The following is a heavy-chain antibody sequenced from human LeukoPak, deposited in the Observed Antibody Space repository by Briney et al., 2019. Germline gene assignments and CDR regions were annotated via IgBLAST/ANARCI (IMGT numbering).Heavy chain of an antibody. V-gene: IGHV3-21*01. CDR3: ARSRDIVAVPAENWFDP. CDR1: GFTFSSYS. CDR2: ISSSSSYI. D-gene: IGHD2-2*01. J-gene: IGHJ5*02. Sequence: GGSLRLSCAASGFTFSSYSMNWVRQAPGKGLEWVSSISSSSSYIYYADSVKGRFTISRDTAKNSLYLQMNSLRAEDTAVYYCARSRDIVAVPAENWFDPWGQGTLVTVSS.